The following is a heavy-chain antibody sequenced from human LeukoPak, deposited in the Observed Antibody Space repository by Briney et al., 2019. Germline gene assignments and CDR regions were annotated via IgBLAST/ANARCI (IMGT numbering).Heavy chain of an antibody. Sequence: SETLSLTCTVSGDSINRSTYYWAWIRQPPGKGLEWIGSVYYGRSPYFNPSLESRATISVDTSKNHFSLKMSSVTAADTAVYYCARSSGTGTFSYWGQGTLVTVSS. D-gene: IGHD6-25*01. CDR3: ARSSGTGTFSY. CDR2: VYYGRSP. V-gene: IGHV4-39*02. J-gene: IGHJ4*02. CDR1: GDSINRSTYY.